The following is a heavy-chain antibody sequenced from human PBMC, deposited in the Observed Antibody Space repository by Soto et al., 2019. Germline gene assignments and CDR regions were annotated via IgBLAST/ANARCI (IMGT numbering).Heavy chain of an antibody. CDR1: GGTFSSYA. V-gene: IGHV1-69*01. D-gene: IGHD3-22*01. J-gene: IGHJ5*02. CDR2: IIPIFGTA. CDR3: ARDRTYDSSGYYPNWFDP. Sequence: QVQLVQSGAEVKKPGSSVKVSCKASGGTFSSYAISWVRQAPGQGLEWMGGIIPIFGTANYAQKFQGRVTITEDESTSTAYMELSSLRSEDTAVYYCARDRTYDSSGYYPNWFDPWGQGTLVTVSS.